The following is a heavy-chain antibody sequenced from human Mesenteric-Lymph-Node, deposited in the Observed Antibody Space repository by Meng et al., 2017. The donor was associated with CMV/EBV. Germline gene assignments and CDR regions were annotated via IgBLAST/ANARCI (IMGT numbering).Heavy chain of an antibody. CDR3: TTEGLPGYAFDI. J-gene: IGHJ3*02. D-gene: IGHD2-15*01. CDR2: IKSKTDGGTT. CDR1: GFTFSNAW. Sequence: GESLKISCAASGFTFSNAWMSWVRQAPGKGLEWVGRIKSKTDGGTTDYAAPVKGRFTISRDDSKNTLYLQMNSLKTEDTAVYYCTTEGLPGYAFDIWGQGTMVTVSS. V-gene: IGHV3-15*01.